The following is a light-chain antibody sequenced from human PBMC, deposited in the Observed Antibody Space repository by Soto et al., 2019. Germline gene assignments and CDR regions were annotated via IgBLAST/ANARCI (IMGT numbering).Light chain of an antibody. Sequence: DIQVTQSPSSLSASVGDRVTISCRASQSISGYLNWYQQKPGKAPKLLIFDASSLQSGVPSRFSGRGSGSEYTLTISSLQPDDFATYYCQHHNSYSEAFXQGTKVDIK. CDR3: QHHNSYSEA. V-gene: IGKV1-5*01. CDR1: QSISGY. J-gene: IGKJ1*01. CDR2: DAS.